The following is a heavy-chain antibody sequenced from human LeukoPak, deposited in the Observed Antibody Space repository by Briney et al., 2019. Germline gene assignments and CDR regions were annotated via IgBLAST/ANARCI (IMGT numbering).Heavy chain of an antibody. CDR1: GFTFSSYA. D-gene: IGHD3-10*01. Sequence: PGGSLRLSCAASGFTFSSYAMSWVRQAPGKGLEWVANIKQDGSEKYYVDSVKGRFTISRDNAKNSLYLQMNSLRAEDTAVYYCASSSFVYWGQGTLVTVSS. CDR3: ASSSFVY. V-gene: IGHV3-7*01. J-gene: IGHJ4*02. CDR2: IKQDGSEK.